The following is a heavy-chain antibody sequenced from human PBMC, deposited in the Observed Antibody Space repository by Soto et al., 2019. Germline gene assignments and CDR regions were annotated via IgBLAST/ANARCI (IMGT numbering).Heavy chain of an antibody. Sequence: PGESLKISCKGSGYSFTSYWIGWVRQMPGKGLEWMGIIYPGDSDTRYSPSFQGQVTISADKSISTAYLQWSSLKASDTAMYYCARHPLVGSSYGLYYGLDVWGQGTKVTGSS. J-gene: IGHJ6*02. CDR3: ARHPLVGSSYGLYYGLDV. CDR2: IYPGDSDT. D-gene: IGHD5-18*01. V-gene: IGHV5-51*01. CDR1: GYSFTSYW.